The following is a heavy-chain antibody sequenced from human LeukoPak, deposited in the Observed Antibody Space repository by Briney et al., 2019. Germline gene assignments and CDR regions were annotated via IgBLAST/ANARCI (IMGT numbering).Heavy chain of an antibody. V-gene: IGHV4-31*03. J-gene: IGHJ4*02. CDR3: ARYSVNTGMAIEYYFDN. CDR1: GGSINSGGYY. D-gene: IGHD5-18*01. CDR2: IYNTGTT. Sequence: SETLSLTCTVSGGSINSGGYYWHWVRQHPGKGLEWIGYIYNTGTTHYNPSLKSRATISLDTSENQFSLRLNSVTAADTGVYYCARYSVNTGMAIEYYFDNWGQGTLVTVSS.